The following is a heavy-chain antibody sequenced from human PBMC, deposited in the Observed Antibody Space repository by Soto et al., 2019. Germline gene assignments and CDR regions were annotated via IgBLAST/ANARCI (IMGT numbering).Heavy chain of an antibody. J-gene: IGHJ4*02. V-gene: IGHV4-34*01. CDR1: GGSFSGYY. D-gene: IGHD2-15*01. CDR2: INHSGST. CDR3: ARGTKGLVAATSYYFDY. Sequence: SETLSLTCAVYGGSFSGYYWSWIRQPPGKGLEWIGEINHSGSTNYNPSLKSRVTISVDTSKNQFTLKLSSVTAADTAVYYCARGTKGLVAATSYYFDYWGQGTLVTVSS.